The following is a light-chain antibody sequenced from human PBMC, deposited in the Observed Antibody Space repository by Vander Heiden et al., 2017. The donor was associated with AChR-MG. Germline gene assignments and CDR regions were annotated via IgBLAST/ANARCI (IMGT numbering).Light chain of an antibody. Sequence: QSVLTQPLSASGTPGQKVTISCSGSKSNIGNNAVNWYQQLPGTAPKLLIYSTYQRPSGVPDRFSASKSGTSASLAISGLQSEDEADYYCGVWDDSLNGVAFGGGTKLTVL. CDR2: STY. CDR1: KSNIGNNA. J-gene: IGLJ2*01. CDR3: GVWDDSLNGVA. V-gene: IGLV1-44*01.